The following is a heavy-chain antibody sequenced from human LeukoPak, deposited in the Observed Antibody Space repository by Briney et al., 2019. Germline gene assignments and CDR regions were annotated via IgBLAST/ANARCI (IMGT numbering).Heavy chain of an antibody. CDR3: AKEIHAFGGFDY. J-gene: IGHJ4*02. V-gene: IGHV3-30*18. CDR2: ISKNGNHQ. Sequence: GNSLRLSCAVSGFTFSSYGMHWVRQAPGKGLEWVAGISKNGNHQSYADSVNGRFTISRDNSKNTLFLQMNSLRVEDTAVYYCAKEIHAFGGFDYWGQGTLVTVSS. D-gene: IGHD3-10*01. CDR1: GFTFSSYG.